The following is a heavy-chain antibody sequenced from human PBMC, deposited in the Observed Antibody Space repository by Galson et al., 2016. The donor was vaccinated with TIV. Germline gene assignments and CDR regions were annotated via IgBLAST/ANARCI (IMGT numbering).Heavy chain of an antibody. J-gene: IGHJ6*02. Sequence: SVKVSCKASGYTFSNYYIHWVRQAPGQGLEWMGIINPSGGTTTYAQKFQGRVTMTRDTSTSIVYMELSSLRSEDTAVYYCGGCSRGIYFAYGMDVWGQGTTVTVSS. V-gene: IGHV1-46*01. CDR2: INPSGGTT. CDR1: GYTFSNYY. CDR3: GGCSRGIYFAYGMDV. D-gene: IGHD2-15*01.